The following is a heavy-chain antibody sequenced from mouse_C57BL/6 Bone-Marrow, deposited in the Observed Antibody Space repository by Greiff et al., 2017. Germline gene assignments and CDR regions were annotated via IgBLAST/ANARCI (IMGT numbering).Heavy chain of an antibody. CDR3: ARNSYYYGGYAMDY. D-gene: IGHD1-1*01. J-gene: IGHJ4*01. CDR2: IWSGGST. Sequence: VQLQESGPGLVQPSQSLSITCTVSGFSLTSYGVHWVRQSPGKGLEWLGVIWSGGSTDSNAAFISRLSISKDNSKSQVFFKMNSLQADDTAIYYCARNSYYYGGYAMDYWGQGTSVTVSS. CDR1: GFSLTSYG. V-gene: IGHV2-2*01.